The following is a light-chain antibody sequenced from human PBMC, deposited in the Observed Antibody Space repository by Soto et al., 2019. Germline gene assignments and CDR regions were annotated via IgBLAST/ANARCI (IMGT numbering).Light chain of an antibody. J-gene: IGLJ2*01. CDR1: SSDVGTYEY. V-gene: IGLV2-14*03. CDR2: DVS. CDR3: SSYASNGDVL. Sequence: QSALTQPASVSGSPGQSITISGTGTSSDVGTYEYVSWYQHHPGKAPKLMIYDVSNRPSGVSDRFSGSKSGNTASLTISGLQAEDEADYYSSSYASNGDVLFGGGTQLTVL.